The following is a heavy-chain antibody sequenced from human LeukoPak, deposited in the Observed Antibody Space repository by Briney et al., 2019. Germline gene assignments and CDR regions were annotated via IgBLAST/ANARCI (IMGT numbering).Heavy chain of an antibody. D-gene: IGHD1-7*01. CDR1: GYTFTGYY. V-gene: IGHV1-2*02. CDR3: ARDPGTTRSTWFDP. CDR2: INPNSGGT. Sequence: ASVKVSCKASGYTFTGYYMHWVRQAPGQGLEWMGWINPNSGGTNYAQKFQGRVTMTRDTSISTAYMELSRLRSDDTAVYYCARDPGTTRSTWFDPWGQGTLVTVSS. J-gene: IGHJ5*02.